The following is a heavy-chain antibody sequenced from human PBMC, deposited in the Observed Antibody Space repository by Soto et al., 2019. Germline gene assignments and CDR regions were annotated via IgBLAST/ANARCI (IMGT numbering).Heavy chain of an antibody. V-gene: IGHV3-23*01. J-gene: IGHJ5*02. CDR2: IGGSGSGA. D-gene: IGHD3-10*01. Sequence: EVQLLESGGGLVQPGGSLRLSCAASGFTFKNFAMRWVRQAPGKGVEWVSAIGGSGSGASYADSVKGRFTVSRDDSKITLYLHMSGLRVDDTALYYCAKDAVPYNGEWDWFDLWGQGTLVTVSS. CDR1: GFTFKNFA. CDR3: AKDAVPYNGEWDWFDL.